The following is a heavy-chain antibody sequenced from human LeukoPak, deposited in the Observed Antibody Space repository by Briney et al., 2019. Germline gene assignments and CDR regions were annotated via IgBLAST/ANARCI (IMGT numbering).Heavy chain of an antibody. CDR2: INHSGST. CDR3: ARDYGDSSGY. CDR1: GGSFSGYY. J-gene: IGHJ4*02. Sequence: ASETLSLTCAVYGGSFSGYYWSWIRQPPGKGLEWIGEINHSGSTNYNPSLKSRVTISVDTSKNQFSLKLSSVTAAGTAVYYCARDYGDSSGYWGQGTLVTVSS. D-gene: IGHD4-17*01. V-gene: IGHV4-34*01.